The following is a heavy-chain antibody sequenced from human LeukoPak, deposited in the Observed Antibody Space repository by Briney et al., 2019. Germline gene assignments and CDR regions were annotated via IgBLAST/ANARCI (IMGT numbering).Heavy chain of an antibody. V-gene: IGHV4-39*01. D-gene: IGHD2-15*01. CDR3: ARGGLYCSGGSCYSSWYYFDY. CDR2: IYYSGNT. CDR1: GVSISSSNSY. J-gene: IGHJ4*02. Sequence: SETLSLTCTVSGVSISSSNSYWGWIRQPPGKGLEWIGSIYYSGNTYYNASLKSQVSISIDTSKNQFSLRLTSVTAADTAVYYCARGGLYCSGGSCYSSWYYFDYWGQGTLVTVSS.